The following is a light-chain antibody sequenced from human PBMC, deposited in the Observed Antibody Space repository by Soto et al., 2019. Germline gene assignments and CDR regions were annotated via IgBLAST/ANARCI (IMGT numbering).Light chain of an antibody. V-gene: IGKV1-12*01. J-gene: IGKJ4*02. CDR1: QDISSW. CDR2: AAS. Sequence: DIQMTQSPSSVSASVGDRVTITCRASQDISSWLAWYQQKPGKAPKVLIYAASSLQSGVPSRFSGSGSGTDCTLTIGTLQPDDFATYFCQQADSFPLTFGGGTKVEIK. CDR3: QQADSFPLT.